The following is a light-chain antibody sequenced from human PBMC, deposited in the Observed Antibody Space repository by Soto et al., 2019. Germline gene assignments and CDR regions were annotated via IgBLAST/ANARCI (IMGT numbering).Light chain of an antibody. V-gene: IGLV2-14*03. Sequence: QSALTQPASVSDSPGQSITISCTGTSRDVGGSNFVSWYQQHPCKPPKLIIYDVANRPSGVSNRFSGSKSGSTASLIISRLQTEDEADYYCVSYTSSTTYVVGTGTKLTVL. CDR2: DVA. J-gene: IGLJ1*01. CDR3: VSYTSSTTYV. CDR1: SRDVGGSNF.